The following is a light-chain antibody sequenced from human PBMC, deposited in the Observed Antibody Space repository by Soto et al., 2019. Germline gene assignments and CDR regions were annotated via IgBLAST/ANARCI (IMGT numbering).Light chain of an antibody. CDR2: RND. Sequence: QSVLTQPASASGTPGQSVTISCSGSSSNIGSNYVFWYQHLQGTAPKLLIHRNDHRPSGVPDRFSGSVSGTSAYLATSGLRSEDEATYYCAAWDDSLKGWVFGGGTKVTVL. J-gene: IGLJ3*02. CDR3: AAWDDSLKGWV. CDR1: SSNIGSNY. V-gene: IGLV1-47*01.